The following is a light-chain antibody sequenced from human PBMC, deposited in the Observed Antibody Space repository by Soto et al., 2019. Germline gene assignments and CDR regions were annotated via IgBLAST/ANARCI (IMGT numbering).Light chain of an antibody. CDR2: RDS. CDR1: IIGSKN. Sequence: SYELTQPLSVSVALGQTARITCGGNIIGSKNVHWYQQKPGQAPVLVIYRDSNRPSGIPERFSGSNSGNTATLTISRAQAGDEADNYCQVWDSSTVVFGGGNKLTVL. J-gene: IGLJ2*01. CDR3: QVWDSSTVV. V-gene: IGLV3-9*01.